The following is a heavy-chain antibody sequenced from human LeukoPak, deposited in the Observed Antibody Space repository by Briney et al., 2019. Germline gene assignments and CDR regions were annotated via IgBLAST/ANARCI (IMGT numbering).Heavy chain of an antibody. J-gene: IGHJ4*02. CDR3: AMDLCGGDCYSGGGFDS. CDR1: GFIFQDYA. D-gene: IGHD2-21*02. Sequence: GGSLRLSCAASGFIFQDYAMHWVRQAPGKGLEWVSGLSWNSYTIDYADSVKGRFTISRDNAKNSLHLQMNSLRIEDTALYYCAMDLCGGDCYSGGGFDSWGQGTLVTVSS. V-gene: IGHV3-9*01. CDR2: LSWNSYTI.